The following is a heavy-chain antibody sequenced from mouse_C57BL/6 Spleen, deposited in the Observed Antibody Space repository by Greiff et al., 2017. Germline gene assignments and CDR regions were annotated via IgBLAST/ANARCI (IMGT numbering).Heavy chain of an antibody. CDR2: INPSTGGT. V-gene: IGHV1-42*01. Sequence: EVQLQQSGPELVKPGASVKISCKASGYSFPGYYMNWVKQSPEKSLEWIGEINPSTGGTTYNQKFKAKATLTVDKSSSTAYMPLKSLTSEDSAVYYCARYATVVAPYYAMDYWGQGTSVTVSS. CDR1: GYSFPGYY. D-gene: IGHD1-1*01. CDR3: ARYATVVAPYYAMDY. J-gene: IGHJ4*01.